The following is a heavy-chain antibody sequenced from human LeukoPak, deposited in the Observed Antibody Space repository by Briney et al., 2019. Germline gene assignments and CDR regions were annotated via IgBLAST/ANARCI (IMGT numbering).Heavy chain of an antibody. CDR2: ISAGGGST. J-gene: IGHJ4*02. CDR3: AKDASGPEY. Sequence: GGSLRLSCAASGLTFSDYSMTWVRQAPGKGLCWVSGISAGGGSTYYADSVKGRFIISRDNSRNTLYLQMNSLRAEDTSVYYCAKDASGPEYWGQGTLLTVSS. V-gene: IGHV3-23*01. CDR1: GLTFSDYS.